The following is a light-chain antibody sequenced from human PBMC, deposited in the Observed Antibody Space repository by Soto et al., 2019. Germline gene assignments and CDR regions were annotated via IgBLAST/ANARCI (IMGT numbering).Light chain of an antibody. CDR3: QQCNSYPRT. CDR2: AAS. J-gene: IGKJ3*01. V-gene: IGKV1-9*01. CDR1: QGISSY. Sequence: IQLTQSPYSLSASVGDRVTITCRASQGISSYLAWYQQKPGKAPKLLIYAASTVHSGVPSGFSGSGSGTDFALTIISLQPEDFATYYCQQCNSYPRTFGPGTKGDF.